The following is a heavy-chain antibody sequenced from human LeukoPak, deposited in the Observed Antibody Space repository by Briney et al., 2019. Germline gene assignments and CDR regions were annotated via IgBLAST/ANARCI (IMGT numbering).Heavy chain of an antibody. CDR3: AKDRILTGYLDY. J-gene: IGHJ4*02. V-gene: IGHV3-23*01. CDR2: ISYSGGST. D-gene: IGHD3-9*01. Sequence: PGGSLRLSCAASEFTFSSYAMSWVRQAPGKGLEWVSCISYSGGSTYYADSVKGRFTISRDNSKNTLYLQMNSLRAEDTAVYYCAKDRILTGYLDYWGQGTLVTVSS. CDR1: EFTFSSYA.